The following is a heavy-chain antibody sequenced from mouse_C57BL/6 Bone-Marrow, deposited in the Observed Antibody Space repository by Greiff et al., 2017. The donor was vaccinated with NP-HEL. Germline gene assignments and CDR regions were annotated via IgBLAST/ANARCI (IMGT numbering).Heavy chain of an antibody. D-gene: IGHD1-1*01. Sequence: VQLQQSGAELVKPGASVKISCKASGYAFSSYWMNWVKQRPGKGLEWIGQIYPGDGDTNYNGKFKGKATLTADKSSSTAYMQLSGLTSEDSAVYVCAREIDYYGSRLAYWGQGTLVTVSA. CDR3: AREIDYYGSRLAY. CDR2: IYPGDGDT. J-gene: IGHJ3*01. CDR1: GYAFSSYW. V-gene: IGHV1-80*01.